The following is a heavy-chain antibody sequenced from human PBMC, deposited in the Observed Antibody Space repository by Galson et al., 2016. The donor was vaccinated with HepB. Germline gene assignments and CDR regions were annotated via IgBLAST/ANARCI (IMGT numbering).Heavy chain of an antibody. V-gene: IGHV3-23*01. CDR3: AKSLYGGNF. CDR2: IAASGGGP. Sequence: SLRLSCAASGFTFNNYAMNWVRQAPGKGLEWVSVIAASGGGPNYAGAVKGRFTISRDNSKNTLNLQTNSLRPDDTAVYYCAKSLYGGNFWGQGTLVTVSS. D-gene: IGHD4-23*01. J-gene: IGHJ4*02. CDR1: GFTFNNYA.